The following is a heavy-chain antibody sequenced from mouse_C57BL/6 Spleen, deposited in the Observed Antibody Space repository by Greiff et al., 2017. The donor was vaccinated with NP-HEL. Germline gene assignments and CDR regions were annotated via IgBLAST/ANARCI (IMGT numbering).Heavy chain of an antibody. D-gene: IGHD2-4*01. CDR1: GYTFTSYW. CDR3: EIFDYYFDY. CDR2: IDPSDGYT. Sequence: QVQLQQPGAELVKPGASVKLSCKASGYTFTSYWMQWVKQRPGQGLEWIGEIDPSDGYTNYNQKFKGKATLTVDTSSSTAYMQLSSLTSEDSAVYYCEIFDYYFDYWGQGTTLTVSS. V-gene: IGHV1-50*01. J-gene: IGHJ2*01.